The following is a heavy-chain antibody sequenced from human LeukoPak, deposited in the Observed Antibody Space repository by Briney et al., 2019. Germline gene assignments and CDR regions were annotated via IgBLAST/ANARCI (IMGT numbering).Heavy chain of an antibody. J-gene: IGHJ4*02. CDR1: GFTFDDYA. CDR2: ISWNSGSI. CDR3: VKDSYSGYDFPYFDS. D-gene: IGHD5-12*01. Sequence: GRSLRLSCASSGFTFDDYAMRWVRQAPGKGLEWVSGISWNSGSIGYADSVKGRFTISRDNSKNTLYLQMNSLRPDDTAIYYCVKDSYSGYDFPYFDSWGQGTLVTVSS. V-gene: IGHV3-9*01.